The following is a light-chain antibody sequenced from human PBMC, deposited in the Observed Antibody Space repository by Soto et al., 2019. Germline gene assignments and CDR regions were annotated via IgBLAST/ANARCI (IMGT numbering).Light chain of an antibody. CDR1: QSVSSY. CDR3: QQRSNWPSWT. CDR2: DAS. J-gene: IGKJ1*01. V-gene: IGKV3-11*01. Sequence: EIVLTQSPATLSLSPGERATLSCRASQSVSSYLAWYQQKPGQAPRLLIYDASNRATGIPARFSGSGSGTDFTLTISSLEPEDFAVDYCQQRSNWPSWTFGQGTKVAIK.